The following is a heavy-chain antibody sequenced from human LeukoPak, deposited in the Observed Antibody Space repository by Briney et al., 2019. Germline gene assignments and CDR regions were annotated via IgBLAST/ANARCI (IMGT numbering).Heavy chain of an antibody. V-gene: IGHV4-4*07. D-gene: IGHD3-3*01. CDR1: GGSISSYD. J-gene: IGHJ6*03. Sequence: SETLSLTCTVSGGSISSYDWSWIRQPAGKGLEWIGRINTSGSTNYNPSLKSRVTMSVDTSKKQFSLKLSSVTAADTAVYYCARSSYKPDFWSGYYWDGDYMDVWGKGTTVTVSS. CDR2: INTSGST. CDR3: ARSSYKPDFWSGYYWDGDYMDV.